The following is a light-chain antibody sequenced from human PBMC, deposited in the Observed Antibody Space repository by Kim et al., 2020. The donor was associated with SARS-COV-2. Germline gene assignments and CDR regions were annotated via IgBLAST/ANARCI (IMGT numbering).Light chain of an antibody. V-gene: IGLV4-69*01. CDR3: QTWGPGIRV. Sequence: SVHLTSTLASSTRCSAIAWHQRPPGKGPRFLMKVNSDGSHIKGEGIPERFSASSSGAERYLTISSRQSEDEADYYCQTWGPGIRVFGGGTKVTVL. CDR1: SSTRCSA. CDR2: VNSDGSH. J-gene: IGLJ3*02.